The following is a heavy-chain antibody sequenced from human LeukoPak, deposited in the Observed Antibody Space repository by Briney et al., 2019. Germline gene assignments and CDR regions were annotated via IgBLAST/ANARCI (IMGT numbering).Heavy chain of an antibody. D-gene: IGHD5-12*01. J-gene: IGHJ6*02. Sequence: GASVKVSCKASGGTFSSYAISWVRQAPGQGLEWMGGIIPIFGTANYAQKFQGRVTITADESTSTAYKELSSLRSEDTAVYYCARDQGRGGYDPDYYYYYGMDVWGQGTTVTVSS. V-gene: IGHV1-69*13. CDR3: ARDQGRGGYDPDYYYYYGMDV. CDR2: IIPIFGTA. CDR1: GGTFSSYA.